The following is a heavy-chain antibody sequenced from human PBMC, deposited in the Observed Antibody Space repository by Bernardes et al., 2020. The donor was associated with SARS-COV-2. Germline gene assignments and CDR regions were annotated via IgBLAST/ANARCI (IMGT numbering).Heavy chain of an antibody. Sequence: ASVKVSCKASGYTFTGYYMHWVRQAPGQGLEWMGWINPNSGGTNYAQKFQGRVTMTRDTSISTAYMELSRLRSDDTAVYYCARETHYGDYRYFDYWGQGTLVTVSS. D-gene: IGHD4-17*01. CDR3: ARETHYGDYRYFDY. CDR1: GYTFTGYY. J-gene: IGHJ4*02. V-gene: IGHV1-2*02. CDR2: INPNSGGT.